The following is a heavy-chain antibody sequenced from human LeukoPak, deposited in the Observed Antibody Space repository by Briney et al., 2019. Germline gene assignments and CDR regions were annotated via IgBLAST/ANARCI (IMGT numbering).Heavy chain of an antibody. CDR1: GGTFSSYA. J-gene: IGHJ4*02. Sequence: SVKVSCKASGGTFSSYAISLVRQAPGQGLEWMGGIIPIFGTANYAQKFQGRVTITADESTSTAYMELSSLRSEDTAVYYCVRDYGDLFTATVHETYFDYWGQGTLVTVSS. CDR3: VRDYGDLFTATVHETYFDY. D-gene: IGHD4-17*01. CDR2: IIPIFGTA. V-gene: IGHV1-69*01.